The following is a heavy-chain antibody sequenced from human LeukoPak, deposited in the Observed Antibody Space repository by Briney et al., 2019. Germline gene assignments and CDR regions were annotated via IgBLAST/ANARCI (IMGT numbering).Heavy chain of an antibody. CDR3: ARHLPYYYGSGSYREPLDY. CDR2: IYHSGST. CDR1: GYSISSGNY. Sequence: SETLSLTCSVSGYSISSGNYWGWIRLPPGKGLQWIGSIYHSGSTYYNPSLKSRVTISVDTSKNQFSLNLNSVTAADTAVYHCARHLPYYYGSGSYREPLDYWGQGTLVTVSS. V-gene: IGHV4-38-2*01. J-gene: IGHJ4*02. D-gene: IGHD3-10*01.